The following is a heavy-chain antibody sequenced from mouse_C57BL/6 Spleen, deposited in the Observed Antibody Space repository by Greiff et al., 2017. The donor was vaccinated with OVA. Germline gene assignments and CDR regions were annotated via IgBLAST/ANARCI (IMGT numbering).Heavy chain of an antibody. CDR1: GYTFTSYW. CDR3: ARGYSNYGGFAD. CDR2: IDPSDSYT. V-gene: IGHV1-69*01. J-gene: IGHJ3*01. Sequence: QVQLQQPGAELVMPGASVKLSCKASGYTFTSYWMHWVKQRPGQGLEWIGEIDPSDSYTNYNQKFKGKSTLTVDKSSSTAYMQLSSLTSEDSAVYYCARGYSNYGGFADWGQGTLVTVSA. D-gene: IGHD2-5*01.